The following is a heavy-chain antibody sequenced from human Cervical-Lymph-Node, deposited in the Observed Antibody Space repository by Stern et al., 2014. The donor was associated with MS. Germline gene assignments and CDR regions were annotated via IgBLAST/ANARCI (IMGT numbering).Heavy chain of an antibody. CDR1: GFIFSSYG. CDR2: IWFDGTNE. D-gene: IGHD6-13*01. J-gene: IGHJ6*02. CDR3: ARGRIQQMVRLLEGRGQMYNAMDV. V-gene: IGHV3-33*01. Sequence: VQLVESGGGVVQPGRSLRLSCAASGFIFSSYGMHWVRQAPGKGLEWVAVIWFDGTNEYYADSVKGRFTISRDNSRNSLNLQMNSLRTDDTAVYFCARGRIQQMVRLLEGRGQMYNAMDVWGQGTTVTVSS.